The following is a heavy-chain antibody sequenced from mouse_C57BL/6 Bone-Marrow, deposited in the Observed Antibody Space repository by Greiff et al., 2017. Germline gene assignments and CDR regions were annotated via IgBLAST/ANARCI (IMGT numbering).Heavy chain of an antibody. Sequence: EVKLMESGGDLVKPGGSLKLSCAASGFTFSSYGMSWVRQTPDKRLEWVANISSGGSYTYYPDSVKGRFTFSRDKVKNTLYLQSSSLEAEDTAMYCCASHYGNTWYFDVWGTGTTVTVSS. J-gene: IGHJ1*03. D-gene: IGHD2-1*01. CDR1: GFTFSSYG. CDR2: ISSGGSYT. V-gene: IGHV5-6*01. CDR3: ASHYGNTWYFDV.